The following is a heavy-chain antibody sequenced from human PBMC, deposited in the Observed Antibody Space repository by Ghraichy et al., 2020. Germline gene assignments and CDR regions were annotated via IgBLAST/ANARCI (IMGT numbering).Heavy chain of an antibody. D-gene: IGHD3-16*01. CDR1: EFTFSDYW. CDR3: ARNWGYFDY. Sequence: GGSLRLSCAASEFTFSDYWMNWVRQAPGKGLEWVAVIKNDGREKYYADSVKGRFTISRDNAKNSLYLQMNSLRAEDTAVYHCARNWGYFDYWGQGTLVTVSS. V-gene: IGHV3-7*01. CDR2: IKNDGREK. J-gene: IGHJ4*02.